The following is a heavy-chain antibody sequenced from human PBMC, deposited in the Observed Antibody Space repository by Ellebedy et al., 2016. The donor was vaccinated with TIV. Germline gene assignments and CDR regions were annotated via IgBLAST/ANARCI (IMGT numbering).Heavy chain of an antibody. J-gene: IGHJ2*01. Sequence: GESMKISCAASGFSFSNYAMSWVRQDPGKGLEWVSAISGRGMSTYYVDFVKGRLTISRDNSKDTFYLQMNRLRFEDTAVYYCARSFMIFGLVRWHFDLWGRGTLVTVSS. D-gene: IGHD3/OR15-3a*01. V-gene: IGHV3-23*01. CDR3: ARSFMIFGLVRWHFDL. CDR2: ISGRGMST. CDR1: GFSFSNYA.